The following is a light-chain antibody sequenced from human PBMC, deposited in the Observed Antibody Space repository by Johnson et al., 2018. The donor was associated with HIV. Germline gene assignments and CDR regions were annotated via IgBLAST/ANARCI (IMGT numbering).Light chain of an antibody. CDR3: GTWDNSPVAPLF. Sequence: QSVLTQPPSVSAAPGQKVTISCSGSSSNIGDNSVSWYQHLPGTAPKLLIYDDNKRPSGIPDRFSGSKSGTSATLGITGLQTGDEADYYCGTWDNSPVAPLFIGPGTKVTVL. CDR2: DDN. CDR1: SSNIGDNS. V-gene: IGLV1-51*01. J-gene: IGLJ1*01.